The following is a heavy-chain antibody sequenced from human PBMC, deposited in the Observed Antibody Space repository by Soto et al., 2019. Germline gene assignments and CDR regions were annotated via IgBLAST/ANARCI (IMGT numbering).Heavy chain of an antibody. CDR3: GRDRLMYNWNNFSHYYYGMDV. CDR2: ISYDGSNK. Sequence: QVQLVESGGGVVQPGRSLRLSCAASGFTFSSYAMHWVRQAPGKGLEWVAVISYDGSNKYYADSVKGRFTISRDNSKNKTYHQMNSRIAEDTAVDYYGRDRLMYNWNNFSHYYYGMDVWGQGTTVTVSS. CDR1: GFTFSSYA. D-gene: IGHD1-1*01. V-gene: IGHV3-30*14. J-gene: IGHJ6*02.